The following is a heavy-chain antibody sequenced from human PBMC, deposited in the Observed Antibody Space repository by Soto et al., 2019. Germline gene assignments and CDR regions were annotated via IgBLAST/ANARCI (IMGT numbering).Heavy chain of an antibody. V-gene: IGHV1-69*06. CDR2: IIPIFGTA. CDR1: GGTFSSYA. D-gene: IGHD6-13*01. Sequence: SVKVSCKASGGTFSSYAISWVRQAPGQGLEWMGGIIPIFGTANYAQKFQGRVTITADKSTSTAYMELSSLRSEDTTVYYCARSSSTKRALDIWGQGTMVTVS. CDR3: ARSSSTKRALDI. J-gene: IGHJ3*02.